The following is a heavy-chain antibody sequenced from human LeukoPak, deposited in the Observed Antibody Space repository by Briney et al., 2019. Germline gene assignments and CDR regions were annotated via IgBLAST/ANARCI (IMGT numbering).Heavy chain of an antibody. CDR1: GFTFRDYY. CDR3: ARPGRDHFGYYYYGMDV. J-gene: IGHJ6*02. V-gene: IGHV3-11*01. CDR2: ISSSGSTI. Sequence: GGSLRLSCAASGFTFRDYYMSWIRQAPGKGLEWVSYISSSGSTIYYADSVKGRFTISRDNAKNSLYLQMNSLRAEDTAVYYCARPGRDHFGYYYYGMDVWGQGTTVTVSS. D-gene: IGHD3-3*01.